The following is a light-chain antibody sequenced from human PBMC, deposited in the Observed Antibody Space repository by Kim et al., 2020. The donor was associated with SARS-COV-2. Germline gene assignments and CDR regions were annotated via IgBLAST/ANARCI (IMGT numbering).Light chain of an antibody. Sequence: ASVGDRITFACRASQNIRTYLSWYQHKSEKAPKLLIFAASSLQNGVPSRFSGSGSGTEFTLTITRLQPEDFGTYYCQQSYNTPITFGQGTRLEIK. CDR1: QNIRTY. CDR2: AAS. CDR3: QQSYNTPIT. J-gene: IGKJ5*01. V-gene: IGKV1-39*01.